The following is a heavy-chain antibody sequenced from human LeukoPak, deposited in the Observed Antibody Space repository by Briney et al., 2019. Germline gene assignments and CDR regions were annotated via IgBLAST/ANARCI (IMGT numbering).Heavy chain of an antibody. D-gene: IGHD3-10*01. Sequence: SETLSLTCTVSGGSISSRSYYWGWIRQPPGKGLEWIGSIYYSGSTYYNPSLKSRVTISLNTSKNQFSLKLSSVTAADTAVYYCARDRGAYYGSGMTYNWFDPWGQGALVTVSS. CDR2: IYYSGST. CDR3: ARDRGAYYGSGMTYNWFDP. V-gene: IGHV4-39*07. CDR1: GGSISSRSYY. J-gene: IGHJ5*02.